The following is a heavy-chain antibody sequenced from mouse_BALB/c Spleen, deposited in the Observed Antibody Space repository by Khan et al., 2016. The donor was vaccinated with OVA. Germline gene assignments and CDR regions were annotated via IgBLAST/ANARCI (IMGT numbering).Heavy chain of an antibody. J-gene: IGHJ1*01. D-gene: IGHD1-1*01. Sequence: VQLQESGPGLVAPSQSLSITCTVSGFSLTSYGVSWVRQPPGKGMEWLGVIWGAGSTNYHSALISRLSISKDNSKSQVVLKLNSLQTDDTATYSSAKDYGSSYGWYFDVGGAGTTVTVSA. CDR2: IWGAGST. V-gene: IGHV2-3*01. CDR3: AKDYGSSYGWYFDV. CDR1: GFSLTSYG.